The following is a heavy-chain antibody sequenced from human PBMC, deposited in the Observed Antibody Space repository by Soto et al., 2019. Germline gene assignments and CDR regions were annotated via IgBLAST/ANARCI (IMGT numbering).Heavy chain of an antibody. CDR2: VSSSGGST. CDR3: AKYSTSWRGGQFDY. J-gene: IGHJ4*02. V-gene: IGHV3-23*01. CDR1: GFTFSSYA. Sequence: EVQLLESGGGLVQPGGSLRLSCAASGFTFSSYAMSWVRQAPGKGLEWVLAVSSSGGSTYYADSVKGGFTMSRDNSKNTLYLQMNSLRAEDTAVYYCAKYSTSWRGGQFDYWGQGTLVTVSS. D-gene: IGHD6-13*01.